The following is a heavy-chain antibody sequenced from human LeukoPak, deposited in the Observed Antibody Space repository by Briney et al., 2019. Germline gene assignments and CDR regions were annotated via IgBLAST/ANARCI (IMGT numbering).Heavy chain of an antibody. CDR1: GYTVTSYY. V-gene: IGHV1-46*01. J-gene: IGHJ6*02. D-gene: IGHD2-2*01. Sequence: ASVKVSCKASGYTVTSYYMHWVRQAPGQGLERMGIVNPSSISASYAQKFQGRVTMTRDTSTSTVSMELSSLRSDDTAVYYCASVYQHGMDVWGQGTTVTVSS. CDR3: ASVYQHGMDV. CDR2: VNPSSISA.